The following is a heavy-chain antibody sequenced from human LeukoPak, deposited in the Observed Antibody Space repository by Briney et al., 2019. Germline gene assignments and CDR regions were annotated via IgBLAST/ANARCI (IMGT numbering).Heavy chain of an antibody. CDR2: INWNGGST. Sequence: GGSLRLSCAASGFTFDDYGMSWVRHAPGKGLEWVSGINWNGGSTGYADSVKGRFTISRDNAKNSLYLQMNSLRAEDTAVYYCTRGTPTTRDFDYWGQGTLVTVSS. V-gene: IGHV3-20*04. CDR3: TRGTPTTRDFDY. D-gene: IGHD4-11*01. CDR1: GFTFDDYG. J-gene: IGHJ4*02.